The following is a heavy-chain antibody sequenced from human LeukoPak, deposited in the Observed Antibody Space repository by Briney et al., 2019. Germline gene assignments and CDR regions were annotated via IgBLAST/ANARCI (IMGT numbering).Heavy chain of an antibody. Sequence: NPTETLSLTCTGSGGSISGYYWSWIRQPPGKGLELIGFIYTSGSTTYNPSLKSRITTSVDTSKHQFSLKLSSVIAADTAVYYCARHSSSWPNSYFDLWGRGTLVTVSS. J-gene: IGHJ2*01. CDR3: ARHSSSWPNSYFDL. V-gene: IGHV4-4*09. D-gene: IGHD6-13*01. CDR2: IYTSGST. CDR1: GGSISGYY.